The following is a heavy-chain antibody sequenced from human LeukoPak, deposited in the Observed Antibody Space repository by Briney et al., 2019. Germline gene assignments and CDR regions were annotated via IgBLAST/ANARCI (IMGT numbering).Heavy chain of an antibody. J-gene: IGHJ5*02. D-gene: IGHD4-17*01. Sequence: ASVKVSCKASGYILTDYYMHWVRQAPGQGLEWMGWINTNTGNPTYAQGFTGRFVFSLDTSVSTAYLQISSLKAEDTAVYYCARVFDWDYGDYWWFDPWGQGTLVTVSS. V-gene: IGHV7-4-1*02. CDR1: GYILTDYY. CDR3: ARVFDWDYGDYWWFDP. CDR2: INTNTGNP.